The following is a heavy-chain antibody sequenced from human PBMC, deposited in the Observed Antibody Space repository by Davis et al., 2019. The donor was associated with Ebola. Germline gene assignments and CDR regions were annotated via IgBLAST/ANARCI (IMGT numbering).Heavy chain of an antibody. V-gene: IGHV3-23*01. D-gene: IGHD3-10*01. Sequence: GESLKISCAASGFTFSSYDMSWVRQAPGKGLEWVSAISGSGGSTYYADSVKGRFTISRDNSKKTLYLQMNSLRAEDTAVYYCAKVLGYYGSPNWGQGTLVTVSS. J-gene: IGHJ1*01. CDR2: ISGSGGST. CDR3: AKVLGYYGSPN. CDR1: GFTFSSYD.